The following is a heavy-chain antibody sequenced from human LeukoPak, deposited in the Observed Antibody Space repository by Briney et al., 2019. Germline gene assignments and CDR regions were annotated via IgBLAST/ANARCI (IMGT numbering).Heavy chain of an antibody. D-gene: IGHD6-6*01. V-gene: IGHV3-53*05. CDR1: GFIVSSNY. CDR3: AKGSGSSSDGYFDY. CDR2: IYIDGST. J-gene: IGHJ4*02. Sequence: GGSLRLSCAASGFIVSSNYMSWVRQAPGKGLEWVSVIYIDGSTYYADSVKGRFTISRDNSKNTLYLQMNSLRAEDTAVYYCAKGSGSSSDGYFDYWGQGTLVTVSS.